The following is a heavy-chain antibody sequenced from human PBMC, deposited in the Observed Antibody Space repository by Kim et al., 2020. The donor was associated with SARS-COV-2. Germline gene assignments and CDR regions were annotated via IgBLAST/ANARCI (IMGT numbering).Heavy chain of an antibody. CDR2: LYYDGST. D-gene: IGHD5-18*01. V-gene: IGHV4-39*01. CDR1: GGFMNKPSYY. Sequence: SETLSLTCSVSGGFMNKPSYYWGWVRQTPGKGLEWLGALYYDGSTYDNPSLKSRVTLSVDTAKNQFSLKLSSVTAADTAVYYCATQLLGYDFGYRFDYWGQGILVSVSS. J-gene: IGHJ4*02. CDR3: ATQLLGYDFGYRFDY.